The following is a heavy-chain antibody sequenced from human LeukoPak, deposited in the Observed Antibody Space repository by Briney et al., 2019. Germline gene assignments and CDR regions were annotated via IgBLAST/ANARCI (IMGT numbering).Heavy chain of an antibody. CDR3: TRGWFGELFQSQFFDY. D-gene: IGHD3-10*01. J-gene: IGHJ4*02. CDR2: IRGTAYGGTT. CDR1: GFTFADYA. V-gene: IGHV3-49*03. Sequence: GGSLRLSCTASGFTFADYAMDWFRQAPGKGLEWVGFIRGTAYGGTTEYAASVKGRFTISRDDSRAIAFLQMNNLRTEDTAMYYCTRGWFGELFQSQFFDYWGQGTLVTVSS.